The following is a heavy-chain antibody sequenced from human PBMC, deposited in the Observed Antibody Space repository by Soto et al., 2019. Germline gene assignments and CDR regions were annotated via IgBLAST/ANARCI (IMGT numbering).Heavy chain of an antibody. V-gene: IGHV3-48*03. J-gene: IGHJ4*02. CDR2: ISSGGSTV. CDR1: RFTFSTYE. D-gene: IGHD5-12*01. Sequence: GGSLRLSCVGSRFTFSTYEMHWVRQAPGKGLEWVSYISSGGSTVYYADSVKGRFTISRDNTRNSLYLQMNSLRDEDTALYYCVRYCSTTLCNGVATRTFDYWGQGPLVTVSS. CDR3: VRYCSTTLCNGVATRTFDY.